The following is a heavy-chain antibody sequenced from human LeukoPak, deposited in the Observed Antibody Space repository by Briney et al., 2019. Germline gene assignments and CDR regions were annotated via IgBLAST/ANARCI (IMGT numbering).Heavy chain of an antibody. V-gene: IGHV3-66*01. D-gene: IGHD2/OR15-2a*01. J-gene: IGHJ4*02. CDR1: GFAVSSNY. CDR3: ARVIEGRHFDY. Sequence: GGSLRLSCAASGFAVSSNYLSWVRQSPGKGLEWDSFIYSGGTTYYADSVKGRFTISRDNSKNTMFLEMNSLRGEDTAIYYCARVIEGRHFDYWGQGTLVTVSS. CDR2: IYSGGTT.